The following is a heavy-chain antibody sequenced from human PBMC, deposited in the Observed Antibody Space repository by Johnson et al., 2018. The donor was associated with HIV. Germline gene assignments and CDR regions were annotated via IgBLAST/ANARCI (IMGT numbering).Heavy chain of an antibody. J-gene: IGHJ3*02. Sequence: RQAPGKGLVWVSVIYSGGNTYYADSVKGRFIISRDNFKNTLYLQMNSLRAEDTAVYYCARDGNAGYCTNGVCYNDAFDIWGQGIMVTVSS. D-gene: IGHD2-8*01. CDR3: ARDGNAGYCTNGVCYNDAFDI. V-gene: IGHV3-66*01. CDR2: IYSGGNT.